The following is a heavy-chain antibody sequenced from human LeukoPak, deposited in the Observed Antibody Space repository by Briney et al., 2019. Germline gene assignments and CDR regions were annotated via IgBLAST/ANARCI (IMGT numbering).Heavy chain of an antibody. CDR3: AREDYGGNSDY. J-gene: IGHJ4*02. V-gene: IGHV1-46*01. CDR1: GYTFTSYY. CDR2: INPSGGST. D-gene: IGHD4-23*01. Sequence: VASVKVSCKASGYTFTSYYMHWVRQAPGQGLEWMGIINPSGGSTSYAQKFQGRVTMTRDMSTSTVYMELSSLRSEDTAVYCCAREDYGGNSDYWGQGTLVTVSS.